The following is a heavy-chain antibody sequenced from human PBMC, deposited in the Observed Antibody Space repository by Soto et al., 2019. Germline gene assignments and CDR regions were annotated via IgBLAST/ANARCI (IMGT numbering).Heavy chain of an antibody. D-gene: IGHD1-1*01. V-gene: IGHV3-23*01. CDR1: GFTFSSYA. J-gene: IGHJ4*02. CDR3: ARGWTFDL. CDR2: INGGGDST. Sequence: RGSLRLSCAASGFTFSSYAMSWVRQAPRKGLEWVSGINGGGDSTYFADSVRGRFTISRDNSKNTLFLQMTSLRAEDTAVYYCARGWTFDLWGQGTLVTVSS.